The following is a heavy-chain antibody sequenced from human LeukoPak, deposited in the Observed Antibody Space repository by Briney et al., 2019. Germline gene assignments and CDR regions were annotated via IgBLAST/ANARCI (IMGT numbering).Heavy chain of an antibody. CDR3: ARDRFYDNSGFRRLDL. V-gene: IGHV4-59*01. Sequence: ETLSLTCNASGGPITDYYWSWIRQPPGKGLEWIGYIYFRGTTNYNPSFKSRVTISVDTSKNQFSLRLSSVTTADTAVYYCARDRFYDNSGFRRLDLWGQGALVTVSS. CDR2: IYFRGTT. J-gene: IGHJ5*02. CDR1: GGPITDYY. D-gene: IGHD3-22*01.